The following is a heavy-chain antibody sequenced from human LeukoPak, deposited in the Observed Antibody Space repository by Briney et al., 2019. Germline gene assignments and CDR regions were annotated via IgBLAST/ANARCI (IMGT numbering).Heavy chain of an antibody. J-gene: IGHJ6*02. CDR1: GFSFSSFG. Sequence: PGGSLRPSCAASGFSFSSFGMHWVRQAPGKGLEWVAVVSVNGTMTCYADSVKGRFTISRDTSKNMLYLQMNSLRVEDTAVYYCTKAASSSWPPYYYGMDVWGQGTTVTVSS. V-gene: IGHV3-30*18. CDR3: TKAASSSWPPYYYGMDV. CDR2: VSVNGTMT. D-gene: IGHD6-13*01.